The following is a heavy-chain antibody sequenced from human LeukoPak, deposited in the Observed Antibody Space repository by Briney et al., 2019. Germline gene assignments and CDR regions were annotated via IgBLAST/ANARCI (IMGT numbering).Heavy chain of an antibody. J-gene: IGHJ4*02. CDR1: GFTFGDYA. D-gene: IGHD1-26*01. CDR2: IRSKAYGGTT. Sequence: GGSLRLSCTASGFTFGDYAMSWVRQAPGKGLEWVGFIRSKAYGGTTEYAPSVKGRFTISRDDSKSIAYLQMDSLKTEDTAVYYCTRISLGATVDYWGQGTLVTVSS. V-gene: IGHV3-49*04. CDR3: TRISLGATVDY.